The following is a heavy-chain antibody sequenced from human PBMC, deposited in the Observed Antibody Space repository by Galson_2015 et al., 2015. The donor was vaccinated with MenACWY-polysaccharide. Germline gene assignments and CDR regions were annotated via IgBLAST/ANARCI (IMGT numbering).Heavy chain of an antibody. CDR2: ISNSGGST. CDR1: GFTFSSYA. J-gene: IGHJ4*02. D-gene: IGHD1-26*01. Sequence: SLRLSCAASGFTFSSYAMNWVRQAPGKGLEWVSAISNSGGSTYYADSVKGRFTISRDNSKNTLLLQMNSLRAEDTAVYYCAKDKGGGSYWGNTKIDYWGQGTLVTVSS. V-gene: IGHV3-23*01. CDR3: AKDKGGGSYWGNTKIDY.